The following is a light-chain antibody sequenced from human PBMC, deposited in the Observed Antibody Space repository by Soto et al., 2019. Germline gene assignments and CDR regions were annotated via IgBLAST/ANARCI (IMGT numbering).Light chain of an antibody. CDR1: QSVNNY. CDR3: QQRNGFT. CDR2: DAS. Sequence: EIVLTQSPATLYLSPGERATLSCRARQSVNNYLACYQQKPGQAPRLLIYDASNRATGIPARFSGSGSGTEFTLTIRRLAPEDFGVYYCQQRNGFTSGPGTKVDIK. J-gene: IGKJ3*01. V-gene: IGKV3-11*01.